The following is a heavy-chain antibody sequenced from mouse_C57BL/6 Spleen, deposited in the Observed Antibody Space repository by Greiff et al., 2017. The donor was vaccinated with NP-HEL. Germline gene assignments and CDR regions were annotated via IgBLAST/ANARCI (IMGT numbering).Heavy chain of an antibody. D-gene: IGHD2-3*01. J-gene: IGHJ4*01. V-gene: IGHV1-18*01. CDR2: INPNNGGT. Sequence: EVQLQQSGPELVKPGASVKIPCKASGYTFTDYNMDWVKQSHGKSLEWIGDINPNNGGTIYNQKFKGKATLTVDKSSSTAYMELRSLTSEDTAVYYCATLLPHYYAMDYWGQGTSVTVSS. CDR1: GYTFTDYN. CDR3: ATLLPHYYAMDY.